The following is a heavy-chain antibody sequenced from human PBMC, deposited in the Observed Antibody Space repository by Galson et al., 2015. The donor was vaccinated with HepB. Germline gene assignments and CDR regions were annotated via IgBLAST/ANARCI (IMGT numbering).Heavy chain of an antibody. D-gene: IGHD3-10*01. CDR2: ISYDGSNK. CDR3: AKDSAAGNYGSGTKGYFDY. CDR1: GFTFSSSG. Sequence: SLRLSCAASGFTFSSSGMHWVRPAPGKGLAWVAVISYDGSNKYYADSVKGRFTISRDNSKNTLYLQMNSLRAEDTAVYYCAKDSAAGNYGSGTKGYFDYWGQGTLVTVSS. V-gene: IGHV3-30*18. J-gene: IGHJ4*02.